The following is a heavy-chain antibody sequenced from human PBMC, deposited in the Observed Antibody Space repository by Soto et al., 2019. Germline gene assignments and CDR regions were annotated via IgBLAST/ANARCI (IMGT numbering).Heavy chain of an antibody. V-gene: IGHV2-5*01. J-gene: IGHJ6*02. CDR3: VRRPGTARGGTYPGLDV. CDR1: GFSLSTSGAG. D-gene: IGHD3-10*01. Sequence: QVTLKESDPVMVKPTQPLTLTCSFSGFSLSTSGAGVGWIRQPPGKALEGIALIYWNDEKRYSLTLKSRLTIAKDTSNNHVVLKMTNMDPMDTATYYCVRRPGTARGGTYPGLDVWGQGPTVTVSS. CDR2: IYWNDEK.